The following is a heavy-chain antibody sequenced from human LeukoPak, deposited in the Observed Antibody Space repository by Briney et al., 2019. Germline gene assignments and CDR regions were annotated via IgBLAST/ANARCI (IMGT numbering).Heavy chain of an antibody. J-gene: IGHJ4*02. Sequence: GGSLRLSCAASGFTVSSNYVSWVRQAPGKGLEWASIIYRGGSTYYVDSAKGRFTISRDNSKNTLYLQMNSLRAEDTAIYYCARGLGSDCCNFDYWGQGTQVTVSS. D-gene: IGHD2-21*02. CDR2: IYRGGST. V-gene: IGHV3-53*01. CDR1: GFTVSSNY. CDR3: ARGLGSDCCNFDY.